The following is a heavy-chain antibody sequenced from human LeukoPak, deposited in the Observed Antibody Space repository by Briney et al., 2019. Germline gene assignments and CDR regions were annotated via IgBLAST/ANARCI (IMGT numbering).Heavy chain of an antibody. V-gene: IGHV1-24*01. CDR3: ATVGWYGRYIDL. CDR1: GYTLTELS. D-gene: IGHD6-19*01. CDR2: FDPEDGET. Sequence: ASVKVSCKVSGYTLTELSMHWVRQAPGKGLEWMGGFDPEDGETIYAQKFQGRVTMTEDTSTDTAYMELSSLRSEDTAVYYCATVGWYGRYIDLWGRGTLVTVSS. J-gene: IGHJ2*01.